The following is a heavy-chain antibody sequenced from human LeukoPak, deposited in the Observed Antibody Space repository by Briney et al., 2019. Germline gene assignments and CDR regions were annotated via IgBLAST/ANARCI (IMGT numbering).Heavy chain of an antibody. V-gene: IGHV3-23*01. J-gene: IGHJ5*02. CDR2: IRIGVGGT. CDR1: GFDLTTYA. Sequence: PGRSLRLSCAASGFDLTTYAMTWVRRAPAPELKWLSRIRIGVGGTYYADSVKGRFTISRDNSENTLHLQMNNLRVEDTARYFCARCMVLSQGWCNWFDPWGQGTLVTVSS. CDR3: ARCMVLSQGWCNWFDP. D-gene: IGHD6-13*01.